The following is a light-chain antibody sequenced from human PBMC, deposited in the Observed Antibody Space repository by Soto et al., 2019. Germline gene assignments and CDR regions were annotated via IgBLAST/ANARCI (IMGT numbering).Light chain of an antibody. Sequence: EIVFTQSPGTLSLSPGERATLSCRASQSVSSNYLAWYQQKPGQAPRLLIYGASSRPTGIPDRVSGSESGTDFTLSISRLEPEDFAVYYCQQYGNSPWTFGQGTKVDI. CDR2: GAS. CDR1: QSVSSNY. J-gene: IGKJ1*01. CDR3: QQYGNSPWT. V-gene: IGKV3-20*01.